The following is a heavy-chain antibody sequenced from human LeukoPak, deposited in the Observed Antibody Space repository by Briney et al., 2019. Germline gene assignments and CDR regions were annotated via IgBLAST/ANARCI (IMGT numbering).Heavy chain of an antibody. V-gene: IGHV1-69*13. J-gene: IGHJ3*02. CDR3: ARSFLENAFDI. CDR1: GGTFSSYA. Sequence: ASVKVSCKASGGTFSSYAISWVRQAPGQGLEWMGGIIPIFGTANYAQKFQGRVTITADESTSVAYMELSSLRSEDTAVYYCARSFLENAFDIWGQGTMVTVSS. D-gene: IGHD3-3*01. CDR2: IIPIFGTA.